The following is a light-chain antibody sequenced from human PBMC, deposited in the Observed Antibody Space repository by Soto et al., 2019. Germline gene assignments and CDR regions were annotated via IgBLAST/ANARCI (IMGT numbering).Light chain of an antibody. Sequence: EVVMTQSPATLSVSPGEGATLSCRASQSVTSNYLAWYQQKPGKAPRLLIHGISNRATGVPDGFSGSGSGTDFTLTISRLEPEDFAVYYCQQYTAWPLTFGQGTKVEVK. J-gene: IGKJ1*01. CDR3: QQYTAWPLT. CDR1: QSVTSNY. CDR2: GIS. V-gene: IGKV3-20*01.